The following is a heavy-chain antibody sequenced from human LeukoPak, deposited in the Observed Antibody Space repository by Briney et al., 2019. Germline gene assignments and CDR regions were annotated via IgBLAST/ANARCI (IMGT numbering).Heavy chain of an antibody. CDR3: ARGALYYMDV. J-gene: IGHJ6*03. V-gene: IGHV3-23*01. CDR1: GFPISTNG. CDR2: IVGGDGGT. Sequence: GGSLRLSCAASGFPISTNGMSWVRQAPGKGLEWVSGIVGGDGGTYYADSVKGRFIISRDNSKNTLYVQMNSRRAEDTAVYYCARGALYYMDVWGKGTTVTISS.